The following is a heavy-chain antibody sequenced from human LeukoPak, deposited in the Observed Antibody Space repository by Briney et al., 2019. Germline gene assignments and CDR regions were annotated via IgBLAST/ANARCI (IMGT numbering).Heavy chain of an antibody. J-gene: IGHJ4*02. D-gene: IGHD3-22*01. Sequence: GASVKVSCKASGYTFTGNYMHWVRQAPGQGLEWMGWINPNSGGTNYAQKFQGRVTMTRDTSISTAYMELSRLRSDDTAVYYCARGPRITMIVVRKSSEIDYWGQGTLVTVSS. CDR1: GYTFTGNY. V-gene: IGHV1-2*02. CDR2: INPNSGGT. CDR3: ARGPRITMIVVRKSSEIDY.